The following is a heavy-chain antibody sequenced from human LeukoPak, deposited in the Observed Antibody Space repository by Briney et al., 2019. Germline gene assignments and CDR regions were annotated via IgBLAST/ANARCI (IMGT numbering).Heavy chain of an antibody. CDR3: ARDYYYDSSGYWDYYFDY. Sequence: GGSLRLSCAASGFTFSRFGMHWVRQAPGKGLEWVAVIWYDGSNKYYADSVKGRFTISRDNSKNTLYLERNSLRAEDTAVYYCARDYYYDSSGYWDYYFDYWGQGTLVSVSS. D-gene: IGHD3-22*01. J-gene: IGHJ4*02. V-gene: IGHV3-33*01. CDR2: IWYDGSNK. CDR1: GFTFSRFG.